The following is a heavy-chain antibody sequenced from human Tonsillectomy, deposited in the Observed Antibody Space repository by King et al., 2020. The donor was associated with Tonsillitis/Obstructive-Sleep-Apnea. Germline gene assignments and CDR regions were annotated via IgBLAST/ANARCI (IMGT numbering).Heavy chain of an antibody. CDR1: GFTFSSYE. CDR3: ARSDYDCWSGYYRGGYYYYDYYMDV. CDR2: ISSSGSTI. J-gene: IGHJ6*03. Sequence: VQLVESGGGLVQPGGSLRLSCAASGFTFSSYEMNWVRQAPGKGLEWVSYISSSGSTIYYADSVKGRFTISRDNAKNSLYLQMNSLRAEDTAVYYCARSDYDCWSGYYRGGYYYYDYYMDVWGKGTTVTVSS. D-gene: IGHD3-3*01. V-gene: IGHV3-48*03.